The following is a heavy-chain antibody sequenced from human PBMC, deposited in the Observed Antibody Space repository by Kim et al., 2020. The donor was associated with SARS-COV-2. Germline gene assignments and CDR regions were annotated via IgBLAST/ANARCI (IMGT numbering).Heavy chain of an antibody. V-gene: IGHV1-18*01. CDR3: ARDATVSGMDDAFDI. CDR2: ISTYNGNT. CDR1: GYTFSSYG. J-gene: IGHJ3*02. D-gene: IGHD6-19*01. Sequence: ASVKVSCKASGYTFSSYGISWVRQAPGQGLEWMGWISTYNGNTNYAQKLQGRVTMTTDTSTSTAYMELRSLRSDDTAVYYCARDATVSGMDDAFDIWDQGTMVTVSS.